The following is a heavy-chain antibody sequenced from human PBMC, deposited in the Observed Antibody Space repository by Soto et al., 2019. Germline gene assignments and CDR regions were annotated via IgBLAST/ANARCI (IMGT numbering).Heavy chain of an antibody. CDR3: ASEYCGGDCYSAARYGMDV. Sequence: QVQLVQSGAEVKKPGASVKVSCKASGYTFTSYAMHWVRQAPGQRLEWMGWINAGNGNTKYSQKFQGRVTITRDTSASTDYMELSSLRSEDTAVYYCASEYCGGDCYSAARYGMDVWGQGPTVTVSS. CDR1: GYTFTSYA. D-gene: IGHD2-21*02. J-gene: IGHJ6*02. V-gene: IGHV1-3*01. CDR2: INAGNGNT.